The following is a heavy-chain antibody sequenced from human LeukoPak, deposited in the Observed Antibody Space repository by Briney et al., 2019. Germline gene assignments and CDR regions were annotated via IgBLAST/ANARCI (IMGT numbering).Heavy chain of an antibody. V-gene: IGHV4-4*07. J-gene: IGHJ6*03. Sequence: SETLSLTCTVSGYSISSSYYWSWIRPPAGKGLEWIGRIYTSGSTNYNPSLKSRVTMSVDTSKNQFSLKLSSVTAADTAVYYCARESRSPYIVVVPAATTDYYYYYMDVWGKGTTVTVSS. D-gene: IGHD2-2*01. CDR3: ARESRSPYIVVVPAATTDYYYYYMDV. CDR2: IYTSGST. CDR1: GYSISSSYY.